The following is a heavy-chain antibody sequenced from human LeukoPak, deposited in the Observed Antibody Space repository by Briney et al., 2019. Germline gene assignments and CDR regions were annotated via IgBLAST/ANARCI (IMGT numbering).Heavy chain of an antibody. CDR2: ISGSGGST. Sequence: GGSLRLSCAASGFTFSTYAMSWVRQAPGKGLEWVSGISGSGGSTYYADSVKGRFTISRDNSKNTLYLQMNSLRAEDTAVYYCAKRYCTSTKCYQLDYWGQGTLVTVSS. V-gene: IGHV3-23*01. J-gene: IGHJ4*02. CDR1: GFTFSTYA. CDR3: AKRYCTSTKCYQLDY. D-gene: IGHD2-2*01.